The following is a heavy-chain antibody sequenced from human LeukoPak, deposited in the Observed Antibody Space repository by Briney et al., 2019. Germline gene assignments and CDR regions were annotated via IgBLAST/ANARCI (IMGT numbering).Heavy chain of an antibody. Sequence: GGSLRLSCTASGFTFSSYSMTWVRQAPGKGLEWVSSISSSSSYIYYADSVKGRFTISRDNAKNSLYLQMYSLRAEDTALYYCAKERIISYSSGWYDFDYWGQGTLVTVSS. V-gene: IGHV3-21*04. CDR2: ISSSSSYI. J-gene: IGHJ4*02. CDR1: GFTFSSYS. CDR3: AKERIISYSSGWYDFDY. D-gene: IGHD6-19*01.